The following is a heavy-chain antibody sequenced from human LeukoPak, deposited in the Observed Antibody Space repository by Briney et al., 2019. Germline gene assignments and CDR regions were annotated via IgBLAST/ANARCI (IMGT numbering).Heavy chain of an antibody. D-gene: IGHD5-18*01. CDR3: ARAPRGYSYSYALDY. J-gene: IGHJ4*02. CDR2: ISYDGSNK. V-gene: IGHV3-30*04. Sequence: GRSLRLSCAASGFTFSSYAMHWVRQAPGKGLEWVAVISYDGSNKYYADSVKGRFTISRDNSKNTLYLQMNSLRAEDTAVYYCARAPRGYSYSYALDYWGQGTLVTVSS. CDR1: GFTFSSYA.